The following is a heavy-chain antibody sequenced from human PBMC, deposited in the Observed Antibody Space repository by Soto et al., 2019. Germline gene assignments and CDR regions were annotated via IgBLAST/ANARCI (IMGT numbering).Heavy chain of an antibody. D-gene: IGHD3-10*01. CDR3: AKDRHVLLWLGEPGAFDY. J-gene: IGHJ4*02. CDR1: GLTFSSYA. V-gene: IGHV3-23*01. CDR2: ISGSGGST. Sequence: GGSLRLSCAASGLTFSSYAMSWVRQAPGKGLEWVSAISGSGGSTYYADSVKGRFTISRDNSKNTLYLQMNSLRAEDTAVYYCAKDRHVLLWLGEPGAFDYWGEGTPVSGS.